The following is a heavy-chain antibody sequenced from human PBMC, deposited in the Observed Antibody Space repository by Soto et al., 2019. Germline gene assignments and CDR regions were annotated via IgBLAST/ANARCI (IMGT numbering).Heavy chain of an antibody. CDR3: ARDRGWPTFYYGMDV. D-gene: IGHD6-19*01. Sequence: QVQLVESGGGLVKPGGSLRLSCAASGFTFSDYYMSWIRQAPGKGLEWVSYISSSSSYTNYADSVKGRFNISRDNAKNSLYLQMNSRRAEDTAVYYCARDRGWPTFYYGMDVWGQGTTVTVSS. V-gene: IGHV3-11*06. CDR2: ISSSSSYT. CDR1: GFTFSDYY. J-gene: IGHJ6*02.